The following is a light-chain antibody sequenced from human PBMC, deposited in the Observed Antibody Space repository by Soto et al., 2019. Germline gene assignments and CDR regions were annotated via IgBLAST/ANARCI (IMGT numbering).Light chain of an antibody. Sequence: QSVLTQPPSVSGAPGQRVTISCTGSSSNIGTGYDVHWYQHLPGTAPKLPIYANSNRPSGVPDRFSGSKSGTSASLAITGLQAEDEADYSCQSYDSSLSALVFGGGTKLTVL. V-gene: IGLV1-40*01. CDR2: ANS. CDR1: SSNIGTGYD. J-gene: IGLJ3*02. CDR3: QSYDSSLSALV.